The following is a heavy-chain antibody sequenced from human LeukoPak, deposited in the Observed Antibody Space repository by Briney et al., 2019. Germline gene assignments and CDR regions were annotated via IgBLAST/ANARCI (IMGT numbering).Heavy chain of an antibody. V-gene: IGHV1-2*02. Sequence: ASVKVSCKASGYTFTGYYIHWVRQAPGQGLEWMGWINPNSGGTNYAQKFQGRVTVTTDTSIGTAYMEMSRLISDDTAVYYCVRVRSYYYGMDVWGQGTTVTVSS. CDR2: INPNSGGT. J-gene: IGHJ6*02. CDR1: GYTFTGYY. CDR3: VRVRSYYYGMDV.